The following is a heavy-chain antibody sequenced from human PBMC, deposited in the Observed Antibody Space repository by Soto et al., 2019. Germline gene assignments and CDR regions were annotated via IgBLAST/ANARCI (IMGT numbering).Heavy chain of an antibody. V-gene: IGHV6-1*01. J-gene: IGHJ5*01. CDR3: VEGNYIWNDGHWLDP. CDR2: TYYRSQWYH. CDR1: GDSVSSNSAA. Sequence: SQTLSLTCAISGDSVSSNSAAWNWIRQSPSRGLEWLGRTYYRSQWYHDYAVSVRSRITINPDTSKNQFSLQLNSVTPDDTAVYYCVEGNYIWNDGHWLDPWRRRSLVTVSS. D-gene: IGHD1-20*01.